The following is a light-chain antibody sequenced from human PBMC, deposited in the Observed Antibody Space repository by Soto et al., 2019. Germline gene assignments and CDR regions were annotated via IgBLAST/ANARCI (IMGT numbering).Light chain of an antibody. J-gene: IGLJ2*01. Sequence: QSALTQPASVSGSPGQSITISCAGTRDDIGANDYVSWYQQHPGNAPKLLVYEVTNRPSGVSDRFSGSKSGNTASLTISGLQAEDEADYYCNSYTNSSAVVFGGGTQLTVL. CDR2: EVT. V-gene: IGLV2-14*01. CDR3: NSYTNSSAVV. CDR1: RDDIGANDY.